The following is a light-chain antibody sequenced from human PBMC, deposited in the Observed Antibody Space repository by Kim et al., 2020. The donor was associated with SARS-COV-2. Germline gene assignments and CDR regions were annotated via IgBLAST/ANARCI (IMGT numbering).Light chain of an antibody. Sequence: VSPGERATLSCRASQSLSSNLAWYQQKPGQAPRLLIYAASTRATGIPARFSGSGSGTEFTLTISSLQSEDFAVYYCQQYNNWPLTFGGGNKVDIK. CDR1: QSLSSN. CDR3: QQYNNWPLT. CDR2: AAS. V-gene: IGKV3-15*01. J-gene: IGKJ4*01.